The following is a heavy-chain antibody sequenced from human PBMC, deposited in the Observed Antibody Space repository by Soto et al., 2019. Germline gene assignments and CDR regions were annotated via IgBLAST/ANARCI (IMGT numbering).Heavy chain of an antibody. CDR3: ARDMRHDYASGRLDY. Sequence: QVELVASGGGVVQPGASLRLSCVASGFTFSDFPLHWVRRAPGKGLEWVAVISYDGNDESYSDSVKGRFTISRDNSKTTVYLQMNSLRADDMAVYHCARDMRHDYASGRLDYLGQGTLVTVSS. CDR2: ISYDGNDE. J-gene: IGHJ4*02. D-gene: IGHD3-10*01. CDR1: GFTFSDFP. V-gene: IGHV3-30-3*01.